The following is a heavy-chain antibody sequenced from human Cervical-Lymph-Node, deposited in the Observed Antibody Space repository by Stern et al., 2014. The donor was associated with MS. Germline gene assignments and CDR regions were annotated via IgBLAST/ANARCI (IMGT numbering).Heavy chain of an antibody. J-gene: IGHJ4*02. CDR3: ARDLSGRDDS. Sequence: EEQLVESGGGLVQPGGSLRLSCADSEFTFRTYWMHWVRQVPGKELMWVSRINEDGSTTNYADSVKGRFTISRDNGRNTLYLQMNSLRAEDTAVYYCARDLSGRDDSWGQGTLVTVSS. CDR1: EFTFRTYW. D-gene: IGHD1-26*01. CDR2: INEDGSTT. V-gene: IGHV3-74*01.